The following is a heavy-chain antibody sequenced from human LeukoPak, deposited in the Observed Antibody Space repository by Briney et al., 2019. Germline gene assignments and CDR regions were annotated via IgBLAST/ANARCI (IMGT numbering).Heavy chain of an antibody. D-gene: IGHD3-10*01. V-gene: IGHV3-48*04. CDR3: ARDIYGSGTRFGY. CDR1: GFTFSSYS. CDR2: ISSSGSTI. J-gene: IGHJ4*02. Sequence: PGGSLRLSCAASGFTFSSYSMNWIRQAPGKGLEWVSYISSSGSTIYYADSVKGRFTISRDNAKNSLYLQMNSLRAEDTAVYYCARDIYGSGTRFGYWGQGTLVTVSS.